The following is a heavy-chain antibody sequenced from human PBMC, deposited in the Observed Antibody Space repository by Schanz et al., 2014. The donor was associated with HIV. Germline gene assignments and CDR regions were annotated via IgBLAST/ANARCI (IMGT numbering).Heavy chain of an antibody. CDR1: GFTFSDYP. CDR2: ITESGGRT. Sequence: EVQMLESGGGSVQPGGSLRLSCAASGFTFSDYPVSWLRQAPGKGLEWVSSITESGGRTYYADSVNGRFTISRDNSKNTLYLQMKSLRPEDTAVYYCAKMARSVAANTNFDYWGQGTLVTVSS. D-gene: IGHD6-19*01. J-gene: IGHJ4*02. V-gene: IGHV3-23*01. CDR3: AKMARSVAANTNFDY.